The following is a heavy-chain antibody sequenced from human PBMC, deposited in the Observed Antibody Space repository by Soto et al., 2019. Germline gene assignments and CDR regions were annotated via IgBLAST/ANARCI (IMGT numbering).Heavy chain of an antibody. CDR3: AKEAGGFLEWLLYRSLGLGMDV. J-gene: IGHJ6*02. CDR1: GFTFSSYG. CDR2: ISYDGSNK. D-gene: IGHD3-3*01. Sequence: GGSLSLSWAASGFTFSSYGVHWVRQAPGKGLEWVAVISYDGSNKYYADSVKGRFTISRDNSKNTLYLQMNSLRAEDTAVYYCAKEAGGFLEWLLYRSLGLGMDVWGQGTTVTVSS. V-gene: IGHV3-30*18.